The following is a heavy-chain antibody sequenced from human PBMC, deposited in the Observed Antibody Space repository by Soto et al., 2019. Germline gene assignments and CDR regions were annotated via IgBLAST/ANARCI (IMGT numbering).Heavy chain of an antibody. D-gene: IGHD6-6*01. CDR3: ARDQNEAARAFDI. CDR1: GFTFSSYG. CDR2: IWYDGSNK. J-gene: IGHJ3*02. Sequence: QVQLVESGGGVVQPGRSLRLSCAASGFTFSSYGMHWVRQAPGKGLEWVAVIWYDGSNKYYADSVKGRFTISRDNSKNTLYLQMNSLRAEDTAVYYCARDQNEAARAFDIWGQGTMVTVSS. V-gene: IGHV3-33*01.